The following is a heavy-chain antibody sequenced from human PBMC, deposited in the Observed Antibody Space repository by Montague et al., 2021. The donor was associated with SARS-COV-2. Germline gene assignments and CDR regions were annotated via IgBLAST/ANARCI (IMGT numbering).Heavy chain of an antibody. D-gene: IGHD3-10*01. J-gene: IGHJ4*02. CDR1: GGSISSSSYC. V-gene: IGHV4-39*01. CDR3: ARHVRSLMVRGPDFDY. CDR2: IYYSGTT. Sequence: SETLSLTCTVSGGSISSSSYCWGWIRQPPGKGLEWIGSIYYSGTTYYNPSLKSRVTISVDTSKNQFSLKLSSVTAADTAVYYCARHVRSLMVRGPDFDYWGQGTLATVSS.